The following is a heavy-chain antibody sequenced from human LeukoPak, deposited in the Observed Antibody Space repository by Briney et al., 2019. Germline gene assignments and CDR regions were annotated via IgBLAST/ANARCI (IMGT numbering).Heavy chain of an antibody. V-gene: IGHV3-20*04. J-gene: IGHJ5*02. CDR1: GFTFGDYG. CDR2: INWNGGSI. Sequence: GGSLRLSCAASGFTFGDYGMTRVRQAPGRGLEWVSGINWNGGSIGYADSVKGRFTISRDNAKNSLYLQMNSLRGEDTALYYCARVVRFLEWLPQGWFDPWGQGTLVTVSS. CDR3: ARVVRFLEWLPQGWFDP. D-gene: IGHD3-3*01.